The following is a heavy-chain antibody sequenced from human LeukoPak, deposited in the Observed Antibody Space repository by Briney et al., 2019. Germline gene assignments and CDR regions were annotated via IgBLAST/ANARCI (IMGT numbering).Heavy chain of an antibody. Sequence: TGGSLRLSCAASGFSVSLNYMNWVRQARGKGLEWVSILYSGSDTYYADSVKGRFTISRDSSKNMLFLHMNSLRAEDTAVYYCARVGDHFHWYLDLWGRGTLVTVSS. D-gene: IGHD3-3*02. CDR2: LYSGSDT. V-gene: IGHV3-53*01. J-gene: IGHJ2*01. CDR3: ARVGDHFHWYLDL. CDR1: GFSVSLNY.